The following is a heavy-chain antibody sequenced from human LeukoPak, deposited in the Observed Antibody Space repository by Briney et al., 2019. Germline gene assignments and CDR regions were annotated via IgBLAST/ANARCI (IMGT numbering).Heavy chain of an antibody. D-gene: IGHD3-3*01. Sequence: SETLSLTCTVSGGSINSDGYFWSWIRQPAGKGLEWIGRIYSSGSTTYNPSLRSRVTISLDTSKNQLSLRLSSVTAADTAVYFCARRLGLWSGYHFDFWGQGILGTVSS. CDR2: IYSSGST. V-gene: IGHV4-61*02. CDR3: ARRLGLWSGYHFDF. CDR1: GGSINSDGYF. J-gene: IGHJ4*02.